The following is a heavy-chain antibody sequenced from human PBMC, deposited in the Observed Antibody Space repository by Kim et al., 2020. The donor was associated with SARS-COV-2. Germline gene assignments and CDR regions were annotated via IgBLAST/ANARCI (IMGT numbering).Heavy chain of an antibody. Sequence: GGSLRLSCAASGFTFSSYAMSWVRQAPGKGLEWVSAISGSGGSTYYADSVKGRFTISRDNSKNTLYLQMNSLRAEDTAVYYCAKVEGYCSSTSCYSYYYYGMDVWGQGTTVTVSS. D-gene: IGHD2-2*02. CDR3: AKVEGYCSSTSCYSYYYYGMDV. J-gene: IGHJ6*02. CDR1: GFTFSSYA. CDR2: ISGSGGST. V-gene: IGHV3-23*01.